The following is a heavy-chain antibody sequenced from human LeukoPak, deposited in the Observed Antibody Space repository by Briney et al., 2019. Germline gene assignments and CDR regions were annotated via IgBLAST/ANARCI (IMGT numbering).Heavy chain of an antibody. CDR2: INTNTGNP. J-gene: IGHJ4*02. V-gene: IGHV7-4-1*02. D-gene: IGHD4-17*01. CDR3: ARSNNDGDYLGVGFDY. Sequence: ASVTVSCKASGYTFSSYAMNWVRQAPGQGLEWMGWINTNTGNPTYAQGFTGRFVFSLDTSVSTAYLQISSLQAEDTAVYYCARSNNDGDYLGVGFDYWGQGTLVTVSS. CDR1: GYTFSSYA.